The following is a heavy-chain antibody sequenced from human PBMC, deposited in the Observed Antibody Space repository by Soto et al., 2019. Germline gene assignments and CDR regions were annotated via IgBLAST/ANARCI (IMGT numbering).Heavy chain of an antibody. V-gene: IGHV1-8*01. CDR2: MNPNSGNT. J-gene: IGHJ6*03. CDR1: GYTFTSYD. D-gene: IGHD2-2*01. Sequence: GASVKVSCKASGYTFTSYDINWVRQATGQGLEWMGWMNPNSGNTGYAQKFQGRVTMTRNTSISTAYMELSSLRSEDTAVHYCARGVPPRYYYYYMDVWGKGTTVTVSS. CDR3: ARGVPPRYYYYYMDV.